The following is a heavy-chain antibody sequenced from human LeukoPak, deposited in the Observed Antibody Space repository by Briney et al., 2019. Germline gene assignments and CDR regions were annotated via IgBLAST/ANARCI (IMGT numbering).Heavy chain of an antibody. V-gene: IGHV1-18*01. CDR2: ISAYNGNT. Sequence: PGASVKVSCKASGYTFSSYGISWVRQAPGQGLEWMGWISAYNGNTDYAQNLRGRLIMTTDTSTSTAYMELRSLRSDDTAVYYCARDPTAGTDLDYWGQGTLVTVSS. J-gene: IGHJ4*02. CDR3: ARDPTAGTDLDY. D-gene: IGHD6-19*01. CDR1: GYTFSSYG.